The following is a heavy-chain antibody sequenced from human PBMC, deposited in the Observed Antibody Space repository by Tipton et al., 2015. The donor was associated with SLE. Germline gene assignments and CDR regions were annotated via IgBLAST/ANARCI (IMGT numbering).Heavy chain of an antibody. J-gene: IGHJ5*02. Sequence: QSGAEVKKPGTPVKVSCKASGFTFTSSAMQWVRQARGQRLEWIGWIVVGSGNTNYAQKLQGRVTMTRDTSISTAYMELSRLRSDDTAVYYCARDRGAVDPYNWFDPWGQGTLVTVSS. CDR3: ARDRGAVDPYNWFDP. D-gene: IGHD3-10*01. CDR2: IVVGSGNT. CDR1: GFTFTSSA. V-gene: IGHV1-58*02.